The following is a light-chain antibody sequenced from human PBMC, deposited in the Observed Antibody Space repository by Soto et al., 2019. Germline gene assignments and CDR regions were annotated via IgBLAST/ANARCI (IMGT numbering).Light chain of an antibody. Sequence: LVMTQSPATLSVSPWERATLSCRASQSFSSNVAWYQQKPGQAPRLLIYGTSTRVTGIPARFSGGGSGTDFTLTISRLEPEDFAVYYCQQYGSSPLFGQGTRLEIK. CDR2: GTS. J-gene: IGKJ5*01. CDR3: QQYGSSPL. CDR1: QSFSSN. V-gene: IGKV3-15*01.